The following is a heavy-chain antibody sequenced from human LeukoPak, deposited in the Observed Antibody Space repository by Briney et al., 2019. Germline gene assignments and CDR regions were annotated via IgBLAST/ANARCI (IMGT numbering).Heavy chain of an antibody. J-gene: IGHJ4*02. V-gene: IGHV4-39*01. CDR1: GGSISSNSYY. D-gene: IGHD5/OR15-5a*01. Sequence: PSETLSLTCAVSGGSISSNSYYWGWIRQPPGKGLEWIGSMYHSGDTYYNPSLKSRVTISVDTSKNQFSLKLSSVTAADTAIYYCAGQYTVYDPFDQWGQGTLVTVSS. CDR3: AGQYTVYDPFDQ. CDR2: MYHSGDT.